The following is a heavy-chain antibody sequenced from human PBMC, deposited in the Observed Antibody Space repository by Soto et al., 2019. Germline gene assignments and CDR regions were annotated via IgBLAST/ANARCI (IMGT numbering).Heavy chain of an antibody. Sequence: GASVKVSCKASGGTFSSYAISWVRQAPGQGLEWMGGIIPIFGTANYAQKFQGRVTITADESTSTAYMELSSLRSEDTAVYYCARGSSSAAYNWFDPWGQGTLVTVSS. D-gene: IGHD6-6*01. J-gene: IGHJ5*02. V-gene: IGHV1-69*13. CDR3: ARGSSSAAYNWFDP. CDR1: GGTFSSYA. CDR2: IIPIFGTA.